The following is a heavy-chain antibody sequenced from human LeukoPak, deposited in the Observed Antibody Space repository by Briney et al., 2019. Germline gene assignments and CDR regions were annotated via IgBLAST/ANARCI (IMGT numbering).Heavy chain of an antibody. CDR3: ARTAFWGGYRFDY. CDR1: GGSISGYY. V-gene: IGHV4-59*01. J-gene: IGHJ4*02. D-gene: IGHD3-3*01. Sequence: SETLSLTCTVSGGSISGYYWSWIRQPPGKGLEWIGYIYYSGSTNYNPSLKSRVTISVDTSKNQFSLKLGSVTAADTAVYYCARTAFWGGYRFDYWGQGTLVTVSS. CDR2: IYYSGST.